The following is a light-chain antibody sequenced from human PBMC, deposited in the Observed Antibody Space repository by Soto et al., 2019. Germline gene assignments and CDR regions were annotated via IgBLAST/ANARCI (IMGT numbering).Light chain of an antibody. CDR2: DAS. V-gene: IGKV1-5*01. Sequence: DIQMTQSPSTLSASVGDRVTITCRASQSISSWLAWYQQKPGKDPTLLIYDASSLESGVPSRFSGSGSGTEFTLTISSLQPDDFDTYYCQQYNSYSITFGHGTRLEIK. CDR3: QQYNSYSIT. CDR1: QSISSW. J-gene: IGKJ5*01.